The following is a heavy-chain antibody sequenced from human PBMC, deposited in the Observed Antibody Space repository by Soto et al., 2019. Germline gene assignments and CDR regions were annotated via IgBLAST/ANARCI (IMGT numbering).Heavy chain of an antibody. V-gene: IGHV1-18*01. Sequence: QVQLVQSGAEVKKPGASVKVSCKASGYTFTSYGISWVRQAPGQVLEWMGWISAYNGNTNYAQKLQGRVTMTTDTSTSTAYMELRSLRSDDTAVYYCARDHAMAHPGYWFDPWGQGTLVTVSS. D-gene: IGHD5-18*01. CDR3: ARDHAMAHPGYWFDP. CDR2: ISAYNGNT. CDR1: GYTFTSYG. J-gene: IGHJ5*02.